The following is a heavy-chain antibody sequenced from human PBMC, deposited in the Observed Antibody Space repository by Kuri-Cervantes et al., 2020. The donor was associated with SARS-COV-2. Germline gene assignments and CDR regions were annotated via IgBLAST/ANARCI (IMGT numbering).Heavy chain of an antibody. D-gene: IGHD4-17*01. CDR1: GYTFTSYG. J-gene: IGHJ4*02. CDR2: ISTYNGNT. Sequence: ASVKVSCKASGYTFTSYGISWVRQAPGRGLEWVGWISTYNGNTNYAQILQGRISLTTDTSTSTAYMELRSLRSHDSAVYSCARSHTLYGGNSSPWDYWGQGTLVTVYS. V-gene: IGHV1-18*01. CDR3: ARSHTLYGGNSSPWDY.